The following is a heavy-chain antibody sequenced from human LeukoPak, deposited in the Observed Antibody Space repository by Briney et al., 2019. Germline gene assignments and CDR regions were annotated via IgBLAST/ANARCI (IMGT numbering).Heavy chain of an antibody. CDR2: ISYSGST. Sequence: SETLSLTCSVSGASISSYYWSWIRQPPGKGLEWIGYISYSGSTNYNPSLKSRVTISVATSKTHFSLRLTSVTAADTAVYFCARSLFRNSGSYYDHWGQGTLVIVSS. V-gene: IGHV4-59*01. J-gene: IGHJ5*02. CDR3: ARSLFRNSGSYYDH. CDR1: GASISSYY. D-gene: IGHD1-26*01.